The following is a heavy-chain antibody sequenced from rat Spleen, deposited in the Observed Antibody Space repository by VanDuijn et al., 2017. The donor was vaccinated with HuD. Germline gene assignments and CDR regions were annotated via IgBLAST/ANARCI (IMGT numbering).Heavy chain of an antibody. D-gene: IGHD5-1*01. V-gene: IGHV6-6*01. CDR3: ARHGLGAWYFDY. Sequence: EVQVLESGGGLVQPGNSLKLSCATSGFTFSTAWMYWYRQFPEKRLEWVARIKAKSNNYATDYTESVKGRFTISRDDSKSSIYLQMNSLRSEDTATYYCARHGLGAWYFDYWGQGVMVTVSS. J-gene: IGHJ2*01. CDR2: IKAKSNNYAT. CDR1: GFTFSTAW.